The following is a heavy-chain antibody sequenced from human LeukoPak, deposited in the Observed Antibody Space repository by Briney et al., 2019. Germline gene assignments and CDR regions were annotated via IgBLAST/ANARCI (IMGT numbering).Heavy chain of an antibody. CDR1: GYTFTGYY. CDR3: ARIAVAGDY. V-gene: IGHV1-18*04. D-gene: IGHD6-19*01. J-gene: IGHJ4*02. Sequence: ASVKVSCKASGYTFTGYYMHWVRQAPGQGLEWMGWISAYNGNTNYAQKLQGRVTMTTDTSTSTAYMELRSLRSDDTAVYYCARIAVAGDYWGQGTLVTVSS. CDR2: ISAYNGNT.